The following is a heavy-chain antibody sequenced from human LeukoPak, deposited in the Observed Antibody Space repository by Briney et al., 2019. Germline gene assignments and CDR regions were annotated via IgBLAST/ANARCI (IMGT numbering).Heavy chain of an antibody. J-gene: IGHJ4*02. CDR3: AKAGSGSYYSVYFDY. V-gene: IGHV3-30*02. CDR1: GFTFSSYG. Sequence: PGGSLRLSCEASGFTFSSYGIHWVRQAPGKGPEWVAFIRYDESNKYYADSVKGRVTISRDNSKNTLYLQMNSLRAEDTAVYYCAKAGSGSYYSVYFDYWGQGTLVTVSS. D-gene: IGHD1-26*01. CDR2: IRYDESNK.